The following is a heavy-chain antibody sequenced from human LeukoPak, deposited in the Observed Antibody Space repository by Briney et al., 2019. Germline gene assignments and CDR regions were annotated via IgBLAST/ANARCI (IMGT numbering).Heavy chain of an antibody. V-gene: IGHV3-11*01. Sequence: GGSLRLSCAASGFTFSDYYMSWIRQAPGKGLEWVSYISSSGSTIYYADSVKGRFTISRDNAKNSLYLQMNSLRAEDTAVYYCARLRADSSSYGSDDAFDIWGQGTMSPSLQ. CDR1: GFTFSDYY. CDR3: ARLRADSSSYGSDDAFDI. CDR2: ISSSGSTI. D-gene: IGHD6-13*01. J-gene: IGHJ3*02.